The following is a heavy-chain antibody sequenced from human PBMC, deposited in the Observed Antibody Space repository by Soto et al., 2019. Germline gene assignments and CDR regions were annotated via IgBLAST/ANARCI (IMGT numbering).Heavy chain of an antibody. J-gene: IGHJ4*03. CDR3: ARDVTWAGRLAPAL. CDR2: ISAYNGNT. Sequence: ASVKVSCKASGYTFTSYGISWVRQAPGQGLEWMGWISAYNGNTNYAQKLRGRVTMTTDTSTSTAYMELRSLRSDDTAVYYCARDVTWAGRLAPALWGQGTPVTVSS. D-gene: IGHD2-21*02. V-gene: IGHV1-18*01. CDR1: GYTFTSYG.